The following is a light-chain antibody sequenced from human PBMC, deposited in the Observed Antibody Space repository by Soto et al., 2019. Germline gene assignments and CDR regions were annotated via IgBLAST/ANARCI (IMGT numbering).Light chain of an antibody. CDR2: EVT. CDR1: SSDVGGYNF. V-gene: IGLV2-8*01. J-gene: IGLJ3*02. Sequence: QSALTQPPSASGSPGQSVTISCTGTSSDVGGYNFVSWYQQHPGKAPRLLIYEVTKRPSGVPDRFSGSKSGNTASLTVAGLEGEEEADYYCSSFAGRNDWVFGGGTKLTVL. CDR3: SSFAGRNDWV.